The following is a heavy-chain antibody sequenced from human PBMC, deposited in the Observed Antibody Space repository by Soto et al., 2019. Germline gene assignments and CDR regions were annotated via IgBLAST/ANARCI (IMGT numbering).Heavy chain of an antibody. Sequence: QVQLVQSGAEVKKPGSSVKVSCKASGGTFSSYAIIWVRQAPGQGLEWMGGIIPIFGTANYAQKFQGRVTITADESTSTAYMELSSLRSEDTAVYYCARDDILTGYKDYYYYYGMDVWGQGTTVTVSS. CDR2: IIPIFGTA. V-gene: IGHV1-69*01. D-gene: IGHD3-9*01. J-gene: IGHJ6*02. CDR1: GGTFSSYA. CDR3: ARDDILTGYKDYYYYYGMDV.